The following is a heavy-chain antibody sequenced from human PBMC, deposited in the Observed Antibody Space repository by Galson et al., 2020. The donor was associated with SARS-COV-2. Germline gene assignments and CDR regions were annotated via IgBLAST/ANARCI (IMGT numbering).Heavy chain of an antibody. V-gene: IGHV3-33*01. CDR1: GFTFRIDA. Sequence: GESLRLSCAASGFTFRIDAMHWVRQAPGKGLEWVAMIWSDHNKRYYADSVKGRFTISRDNSQNMLSLQMNGLRVEDTAVYFCARDPPDSDWAFAWWGQGTLVTVSS. CDR3: ARDPPDSDWAFAW. J-gene: IGHJ4*02. CDR2: IWSDHNKR. D-gene: IGHD6-19*01.